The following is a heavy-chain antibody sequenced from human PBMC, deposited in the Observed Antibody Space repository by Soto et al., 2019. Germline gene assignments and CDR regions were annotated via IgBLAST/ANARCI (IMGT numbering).Heavy chain of an antibody. CDR1: GGSISSYY. CDR2: IYYSGST. V-gene: IGHV4-59*01. D-gene: IGHD3-3*01. CDR3: ARDSTIFGVVPYYGMDV. J-gene: IGHJ6*02. Sequence: LETLSLTCTVSGGSISSYYWSWIRQPPGKGLEWIGYIYYSGSTNYNPSLKSRVTISVDTSKNQFSLKLSSVTAADTAVYYCARDSTIFGVVPYYGMDVWGQGTLVTVSS.